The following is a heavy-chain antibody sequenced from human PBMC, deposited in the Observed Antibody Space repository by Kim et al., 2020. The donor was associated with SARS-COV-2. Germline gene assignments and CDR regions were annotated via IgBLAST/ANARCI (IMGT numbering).Heavy chain of an antibody. CDR1: GFTFDDYA. V-gene: IGHV3-9*01. CDR2: ISWNSGSI. Sequence: GGSLRLSCAASGFTFDDYAMHWVRQAPGKGLEWVSGISWNSGSIGYADSVKGRFTISRDNAKNSLYLQMNSLRAEDTALYYCAKDMTEWLVPPKGAFDIWGQGTMVTVSS. D-gene: IGHD6-19*01. CDR3: AKDMTEWLVPPKGAFDI. J-gene: IGHJ3*02.